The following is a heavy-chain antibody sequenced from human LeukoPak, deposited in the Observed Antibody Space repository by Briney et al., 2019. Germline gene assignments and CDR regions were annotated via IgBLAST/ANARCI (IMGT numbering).Heavy chain of an antibody. D-gene: IGHD2-8*01. J-gene: IGHJ5*02. Sequence: PGGSLRLSCAASGFTFSHHAMSWARQSLGKRLEWVSVIIGDGSNTYYADSVKGRFTISRDNSNNMLYLQMNSLRGEDTAVYYCAKSMTTTNVDWFAPWGQGTLVTVSS. CDR3: AKSMTTTNVDWFAP. V-gene: IGHV3-23*01. CDR1: GFTFSHHA. CDR2: IIGDGSNT.